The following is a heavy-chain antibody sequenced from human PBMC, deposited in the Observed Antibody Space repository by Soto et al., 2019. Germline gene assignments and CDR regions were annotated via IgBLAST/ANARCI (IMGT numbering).Heavy chain of an antibody. CDR2: IIPIFGTA. J-gene: IGHJ6*02. Sequence: GASVKVCCKASGGTFSSYAISWVRQAPGQGLEWMGGIIPIFGTANYAQKFQGRVTITADESTSTAYMELTSLRSEDTAVYYCARVEGGSGSYYNPYYGMDVWGQGTTVTVSS. D-gene: IGHD3-10*01. CDR3: ARVEGGSGSYYNPYYGMDV. CDR1: GGTFSSYA. V-gene: IGHV1-69*13.